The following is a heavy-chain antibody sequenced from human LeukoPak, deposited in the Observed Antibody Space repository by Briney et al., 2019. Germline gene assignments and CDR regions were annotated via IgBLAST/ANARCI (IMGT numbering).Heavy chain of an antibody. CDR3: ARDRSYGPDH. CDR2: INTSGST. D-gene: IGHD5-18*01. J-gene: IGHJ4*02. V-gene: IGHV4-4*07. Sequence: SETLSLTCTVSGDSISGYYWSWIRQFAGRGLEWIGRINTSGSTNYKPSLKSRVTMSVDTSKNQFSLKLSPVTAADTAVYYCARDRSYGPDHWGQGTLVTVPS. CDR1: GDSISGYY.